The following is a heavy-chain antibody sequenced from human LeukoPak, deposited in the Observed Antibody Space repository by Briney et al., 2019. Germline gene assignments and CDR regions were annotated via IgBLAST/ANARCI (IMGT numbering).Heavy chain of an antibody. D-gene: IGHD3-10*01. J-gene: IGHJ4*02. CDR1: GFTFSSYG. CDR3: ARHEIHGSGSSPLDY. CDR2: IRYDEGNK. V-gene: IGHV3-30*02. Sequence: PGGSLRLSCAASGFTFSSYGMHWVRQAPGKGLEWVAFIRYDEGNKYYAESVKGRFTIARDNSKNTLYLQMNSLRAEDTAVYYCARHEIHGSGSSPLDYWGQGTLVTVSS.